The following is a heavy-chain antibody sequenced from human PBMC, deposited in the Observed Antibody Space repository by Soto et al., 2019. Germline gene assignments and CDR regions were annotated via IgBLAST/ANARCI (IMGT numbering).Heavy chain of an antibody. V-gene: IGHV3-30-3*01. Sequence: GGSLRLSCAASGFTFSSYAMHWVRQAPGKGLEWVAVISYDGSNKYYADSVKGRFTISRDNSKNTLYLQMNSLRAEDTAVYYCARMSSISITIFGVVNFWGQGTLVTVSS. D-gene: IGHD3-3*01. CDR1: GFTFSSYA. J-gene: IGHJ4*02. CDR2: ISYDGSNK. CDR3: ARMSSISITIFGVVNF.